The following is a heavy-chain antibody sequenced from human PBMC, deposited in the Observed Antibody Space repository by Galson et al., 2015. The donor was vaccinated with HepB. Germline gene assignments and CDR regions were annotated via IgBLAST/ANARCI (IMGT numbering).Heavy chain of an antibody. D-gene: IGHD4-17*01. J-gene: IGHJ2*01. CDR2: ISYTGSYI. V-gene: IGHV3-30-3*01. CDR1: GFSFNKFP. Sequence: SLRLSCAASGFSFNKFPMHWVRQAPGKGLEWVAVISYTGSYIDYADFGRGRFTISRDNSKNALYLQMNSLRVEDTALYYYVRPRGAGAGYYQNLYFDLWGRGTLVTVSS. CDR3: VRPRGAGAGYYQNLYFDL.